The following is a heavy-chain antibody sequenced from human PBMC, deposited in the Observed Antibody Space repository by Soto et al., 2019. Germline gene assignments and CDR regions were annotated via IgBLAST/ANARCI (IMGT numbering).Heavy chain of an antibody. V-gene: IGHV3-30-3*01. D-gene: IGHD6-19*01. CDR1: GFTFSSYA. J-gene: IGHJ6*02. CDR2: ISYDGSNK. CDR3: ARDHRGWTPDDYYSYGMDV. Sequence: QVQLVESGGGVVQPGRSLRLSCAASGFTFSSYAMHWVRQAPGKGLEWVAVISYDGSNKYYADSVKGRFTISRDNSKNTLYLQMISLRAEDTAVYYCARDHRGWTPDDYYSYGMDVWGQGTTVTVSS.